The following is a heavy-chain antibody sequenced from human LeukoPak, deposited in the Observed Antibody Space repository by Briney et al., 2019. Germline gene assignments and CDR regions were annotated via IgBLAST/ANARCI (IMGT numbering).Heavy chain of an antibody. Sequence: GGSLRLSCAASGFTFSSYAMSWVRQAPGMGLEWVSGIGGSGVSTYYADSVKGRFTISRDRSQNTLYLQMKSLRAEDTAVYYCARGAMSTFARFDSWGQGTLVSVSS. CDR3: ARGAMSTFARFDS. D-gene: IGHD2/OR15-2a*01. CDR2: IGGSGVST. V-gene: IGHV3-23*01. J-gene: IGHJ4*02. CDR1: GFTFSSYA.